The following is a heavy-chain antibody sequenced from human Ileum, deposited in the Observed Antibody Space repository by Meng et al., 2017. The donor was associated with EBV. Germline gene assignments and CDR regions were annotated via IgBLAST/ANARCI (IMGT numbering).Heavy chain of an antibody. Sequence: QVPLQQLGAGLLKPSETLSITCADYGGSFRGNYWSWIRQSPGKRLEWIGEINESGSTNYNPSLKSRVTILMDTSKNQFSLKLTSVTAADAAVYYCRNAFCSAAAGCSDYWGQGTLVTVSS. CDR1: GGSFRGNY. D-gene: IGHD3-3*01. CDR3: RNAFCSAAAGCSDY. V-gene: IGHV4-34*01. J-gene: IGHJ4*02. CDR2: INESGST.